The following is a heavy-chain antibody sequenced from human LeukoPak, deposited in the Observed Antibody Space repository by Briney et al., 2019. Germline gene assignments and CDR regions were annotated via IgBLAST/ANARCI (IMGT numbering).Heavy chain of an antibody. D-gene: IGHD2-15*01. CDR3: AQAYCSSGSCYSYFTY. J-gene: IGHJ4*02. Sequence: VGSLRPSPSDSGFTFFISPIDCVRQAPGKGLEYVSAITGNGGDTYYTDSVKGRFTMSRDNSKNTLYLQMSSLRVEDTAVYYCAQAYCSSGSCYSYFTYWGQASLVTVSS. CDR1: GFTFFISP. CDR2: ITGNGGDT. V-gene: IGHV3-64D*06.